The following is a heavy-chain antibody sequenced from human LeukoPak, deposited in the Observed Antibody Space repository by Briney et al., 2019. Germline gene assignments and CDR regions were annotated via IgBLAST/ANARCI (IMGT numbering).Heavy chain of an antibody. V-gene: IGHV3-23*01. Sequence: GGSLRLSCAASQFTFSNYAMTWVRQAPGQGLEWVSAISGSGGRTYYADSLKGRFTISRDNSKNTLYLQMNSLRAEDTAVYYCAKALLLFSLDYFDYWGQGTLVTVSS. CDR3: AKALLLFSLDYFDY. J-gene: IGHJ4*02. CDR2: ISGSGGRT. D-gene: IGHD2-21*02. CDR1: QFTFSNYA.